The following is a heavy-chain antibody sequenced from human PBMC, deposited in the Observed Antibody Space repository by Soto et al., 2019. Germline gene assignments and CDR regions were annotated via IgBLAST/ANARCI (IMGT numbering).Heavy chain of an antibody. CDR1: GYTFTSYG. D-gene: IGHD3-16*02. CDR3: ARYLGELSLYDTGFDY. V-gene: IGHV1-18*01. CDR2: ISAYNGNT. J-gene: IGHJ4*02. Sequence: QVQLVQSGAEVKKPGASVKVSCKASGYTFTSYGISWVRQAPGQGLEWMGWISAYNGNTNYAQKLQSRVTMTTDTSTSTAYMELRSLRSDVTAVYYCARYLGELSLYDTGFDYWGQGTLVTVSS.